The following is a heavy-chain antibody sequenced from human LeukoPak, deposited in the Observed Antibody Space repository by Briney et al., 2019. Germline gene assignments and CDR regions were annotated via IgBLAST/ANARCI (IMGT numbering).Heavy chain of an antibody. J-gene: IGHJ4*02. Sequence: PGGSLRLSRAASGFTFSNNGMHWVRQAPDKGLEWLALIWFDGSNKYYADSVKGRFTISRDNSKKTLYLQMNSLRAEDTAVYYCGSSDASAYYQSIDYWGQGTLVTVSS. V-gene: IGHV3-33*01. D-gene: IGHD1-26*01. CDR3: GSSDASAYYQSIDY. CDR2: IWFDGSNK. CDR1: GFTFSNNG.